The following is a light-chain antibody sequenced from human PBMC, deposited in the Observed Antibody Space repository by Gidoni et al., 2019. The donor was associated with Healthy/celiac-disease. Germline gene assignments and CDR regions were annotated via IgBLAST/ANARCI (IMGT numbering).Light chain of an antibody. CDR3: QQYKNWPQRT. Sequence: IVMTQSPATLSVSPGERATLSCRASQSVSSNLAWYQQKPGQAPRLLNYGAYTRAPGIPARLSGSGSGTEFTVTSSRLQAEDCAVHYCQQYKNWPQRTFXXXTKVEIK. CDR2: GAY. J-gene: IGKJ1*01. CDR1: QSVSSN. V-gene: IGKV3-15*01.